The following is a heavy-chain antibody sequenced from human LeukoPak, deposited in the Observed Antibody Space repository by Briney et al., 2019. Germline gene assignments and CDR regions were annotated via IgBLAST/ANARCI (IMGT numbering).Heavy chain of an antibody. CDR1: GGSISSYY. CDR3: ARETQSGFRAFDI. CDR2: IYYSGST. V-gene: IGHV4-59*01. D-gene: IGHD3-9*01. J-gene: IGHJ3*02. Sequence: PSETLSLTCTVSGGSISSYYWSWIRQPPGKGLEWIGYIYYSGSTNYNPSLKSRVTISVDTSKNQFSLKLSSVTAADTAVYHCARETQSGFRAFDIWGQGTMVTVSS.